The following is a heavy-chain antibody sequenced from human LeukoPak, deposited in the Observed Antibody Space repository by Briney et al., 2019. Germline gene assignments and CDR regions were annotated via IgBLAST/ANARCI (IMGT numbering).Heavy chain of an antibody. V-gene: IGHV3-48*03. CDR3: VREAFGAYFDY. CDR1: GFTFSSYE. D-gene: IGHD4/OR15-4a*01. CDR2: ISSSGSTV. Sequence: GGSLRLSCAASGFTFSSYEMNWVRQAPGKGLEWVSYISSSGSTVYYADSVKGRFTISRDNAKNSLYLRMNSLRAEDTAVYYCVREAFGAYFDYWGQGTLVTVSS. J-gene: IGHJ4*02.